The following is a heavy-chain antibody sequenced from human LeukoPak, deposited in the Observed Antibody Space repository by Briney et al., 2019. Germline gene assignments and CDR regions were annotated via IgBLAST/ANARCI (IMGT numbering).Heavy chain of an antibody. CDR1: GGSISSYY. Sequence: PSETLSLTCTVSGGSISSYYWSWIRQPPGKGLEWIGYIYYSGSTNYNPSPKSRVTISVDTSKNQFSLKLSSVTAADTAVYYCARNNFWSDQYYFDYWGQGTLVTVSS. CDR2: IYYSGST. J-gene: IGHJ4*02. CDR3: ARNNFWSDQYYFDY. V-gene: IGHV4-59*08. D-gene: IGHD3-3*01.